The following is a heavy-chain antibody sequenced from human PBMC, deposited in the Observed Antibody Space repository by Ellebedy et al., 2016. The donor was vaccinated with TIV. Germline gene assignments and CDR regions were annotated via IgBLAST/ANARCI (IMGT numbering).Heavy chain of an antibody. CDR3: VRDDRLYWYFDL. CDR2: IYSRERP. J-gene: IGHJ2*01. Sequence: MPSETLSLPCTVSGDPVSDYYWSWIRQPAGKKLEWIGRIYSRERPNYHPSLRSRVTMSVDRSKNQVSLQMTSVTAADTAVYYCVRDDRLYWYFDLWGRGTQGTVSS. CDR1: GDPVSDYY. V-gene: IGHV4-4*07.